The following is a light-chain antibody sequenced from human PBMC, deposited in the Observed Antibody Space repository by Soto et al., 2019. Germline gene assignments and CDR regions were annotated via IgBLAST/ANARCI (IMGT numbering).Light chain of an antibody. Sequence: DIQMTQSPSTLSGSVGARVTITCRASQTISSWLAWYQQKPGKAPKLLIYDASSLESGVPSRFSGSGSGTECTLTISSLQSEDFAVYYCQQRSSWPLTFGGGTKVDIK. CDR1: QTISSW. V-gene: IGKV1-5*01. J-gene: IGKJ4*01. CDR2: DAS. CDR3: QQRSSWPLT.